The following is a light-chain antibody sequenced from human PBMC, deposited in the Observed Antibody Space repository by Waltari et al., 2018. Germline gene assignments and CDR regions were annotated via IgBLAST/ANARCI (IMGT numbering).Light chain of an antibody. J-gene: IGKJ1*01. Sequence: DPQLTQSPSSLSASAGDRVTITCRASQDISSYLAWYQQKPGKVPKLPIYHASTLQSGVPSRFSGSGSGTDFTLTISSLQPEDVATYYCQMGQTFGQGTKVEIK. CDR1: QDISSY. CDR2: HAS. CDR3: QMGQT. V-gene: IGKV1-27*01.